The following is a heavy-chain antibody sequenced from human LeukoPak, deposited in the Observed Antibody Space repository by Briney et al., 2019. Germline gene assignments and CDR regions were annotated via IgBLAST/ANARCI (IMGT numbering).Heavy chain of an antibody. D-gene: IGHD3-22*01. CDR1: GFTFNTYT. J-gene: IGHJ4*02. CDR3: ARGSTYYDSSGQVPFDY. CDR2: ISGSSGII. V-gene: IGHV3-48*01. Sequence: NPGGSLRLSCAASGFTFNTYTVNWVRQAPGKGLEWVSYISGSSGIIDYAGSVRGRFTISRDNAKNSLYLQMNSLRAEDTAVYYCARGSTYYDSSGQVPFDYWGQGTLVTVSS.